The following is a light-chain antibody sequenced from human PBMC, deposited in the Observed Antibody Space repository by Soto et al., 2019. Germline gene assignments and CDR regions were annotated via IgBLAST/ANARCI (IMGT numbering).Light chain of an antibody. CDR2: GNS. CDR1: SSNIGAGYD. CDR3: QSYDSSLSGVV. V-gene: IGLV1-40*01. Sequence: QPVLTQPPSVSGAPGQRVTISCTGSSSNIGAGYDVHWYQQLPGTAPKLLIYGNSNRPSGVPDRFSXSKXGTSXXXAITGLQAEDEADYYCQSYDSSLSGVVFGGGTKLTVL. J-gene: IGLJ2*01.